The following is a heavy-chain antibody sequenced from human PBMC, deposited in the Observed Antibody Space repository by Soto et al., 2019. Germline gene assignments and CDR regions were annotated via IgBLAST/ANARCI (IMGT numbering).Heavy chain of an antibody. D-gene: IGHD2-2*01. J-gene: IGHJ5*02. Sequence: QVQLVQSGGEVKRPGASVKVSCKTSGYTFSNYGITWVRQAPGQPLEWLGWISLYSDGTNYAQKFQGRVSMTTDTSTTTAYMELRSLRSDDTAVYYCARVVQGAEAWFGPWGHGTLVTVSS. CDR2: ISLYSDGT. CDR1: GYTFSNYG. CDR3: ARVVQGAEAWFGP. V-gene: IGHV1-18*01.